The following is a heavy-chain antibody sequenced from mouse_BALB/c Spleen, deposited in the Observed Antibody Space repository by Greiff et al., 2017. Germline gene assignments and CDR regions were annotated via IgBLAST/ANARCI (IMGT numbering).Heavy chain of an antibody. CDR3: ARDYGYDYAMDY. Sequence: VQLKQSGPGLVAPSQSLSITCPVSGFSLTSYGVHWVRQPPGKGLEWLGVIWAGGSTNYNSALMSRLSISKDNSKSQVFLKMNSLQTDDTAMYYCARDYGYDYAMDYWGQGTSVTVAA. CDR1: GFSLTSYG. J-gene: IGHJ4*01. V-gene: IGHV2-9*02. D-gene: IGHD2-2*01. CDR2: IWAGGST.